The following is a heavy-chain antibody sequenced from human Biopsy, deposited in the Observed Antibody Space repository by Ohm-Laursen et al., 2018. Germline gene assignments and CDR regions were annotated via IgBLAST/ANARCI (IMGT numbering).Heavy chain of an antibody. Sequence: SETLSLTCAVSGYSIKSGYYWGWIRQPPGKGLEWIGNIYHSGSTYYNPSLKSRVTISVEKSKNKFSLKLSSVTAADTAVYYCARLEWRDTFFDFWGQGRLVTVSS. CDR1: GYSIKSGYY. D-gene: IGHD3-3*01. V-gene: IGHV4-38-2*01. J-gene: IGHJ4*02. CDR2: IYHSGST. CDR3: ARLEWRDTFFDF.